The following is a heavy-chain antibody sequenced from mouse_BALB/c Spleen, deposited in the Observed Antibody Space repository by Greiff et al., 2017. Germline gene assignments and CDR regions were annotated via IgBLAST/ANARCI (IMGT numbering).Heavy chain of an antibody. CDR3: ARRGGYYGYFDV. J-gene: IGHJ1*01. V-gene: IGHV3-2*02. D-gene: IGHD1-1*02. CDR1: GYSITSDYA. CDR2: ISYSGST. Sequence: EVQRVESGPGLVKPSQSLSLTCTVTGYSITSDYAWNWIRQFPGNKLEWMGYISYSGSTSYNPSLKSRISITRDTSKNQFFLQLNSVTTEDTATYYCARRGGYYGYFDVWGAGTTVTVSS.